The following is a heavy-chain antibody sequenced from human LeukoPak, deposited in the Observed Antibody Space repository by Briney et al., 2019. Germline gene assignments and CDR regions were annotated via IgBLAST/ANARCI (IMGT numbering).Heavy chain of an antibody. CDR1: GGSFSGYY. D-gene: IGHD4-17*01. J-gene: IGHJ4*02. V-gene: IGHV4-34*01. CDR2: INHSGST. Sequence: SETLSLTCAVYGGSFSGYYWSWIRQPPGKGLEWIGEINHSGSTNYNPSLKSRVTISVEMSKNQFSLKMSSVTAADTAVYYCARGSGGYGSPLEYWGQGTLVTVSS. CDR3: ARGSGGYGSPLEY.